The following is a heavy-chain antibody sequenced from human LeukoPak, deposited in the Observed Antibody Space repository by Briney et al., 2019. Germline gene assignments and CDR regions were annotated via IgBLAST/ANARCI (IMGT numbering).Heavy chain of an antibody. V-gene: IGHV3-48*03. Sequence: PGGSLRLSCAASGFTFSSYEMNWVRQAPGKGLEWVSYISSSGSTIYYADFVKGRFTISRDNAKNSLYLQMNSLRAEDTAVYYCAREMEYYYDSSGYPNDAFDIWGQGTMVTVSS. CDR2: ISSSGSTI. CDR1: GFTFSSYE. D-gene: IGHD3-22*01. J-gene: IGHJ3*02. CDR3: AREMEYYYDSSGYPNDAFDI.